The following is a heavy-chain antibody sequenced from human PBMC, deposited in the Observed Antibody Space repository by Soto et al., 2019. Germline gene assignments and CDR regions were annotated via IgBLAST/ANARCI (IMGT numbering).Heavy chain of an antibody. Sequence: QVQLVESGGGVVQPGRSLRLSCVATGFTFSSYAMNWVRQAPGKGLEWVSGISHDGSRQYYTDAVKGRFTISRDNSKNTLYVHMNSRRREDTAVYYCARDYGSALDYWGQGTLVTVSS. V-gene: IGHV3-30-3*01. J-gene: IGHJ4*02. CDR2: ISHDGSRQ. D-gene: IGHD3-10*01. CDR3: ARDYGSALDY. CDR1: GFTFSSYA.